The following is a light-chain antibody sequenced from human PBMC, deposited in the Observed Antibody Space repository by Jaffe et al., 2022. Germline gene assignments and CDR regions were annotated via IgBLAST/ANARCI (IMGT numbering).Light chain of an antibody. CDR2: RNN. V-gene: IGLV10-54*01. CDR1: NNNVGNEG. J-gene: IGLJ3*02. CDR3: SAWDSSLSTWV. Sequence: QAGLTQPPSVSKDLRQTATLTCTGNNNNVGNEGAAWLQQHQGHPPKLLSYRNNNRPSGISERLSASRSGNTASLTITGLQPEDEADYYCSAWDSSLSTWVFGGGTKLTVL.